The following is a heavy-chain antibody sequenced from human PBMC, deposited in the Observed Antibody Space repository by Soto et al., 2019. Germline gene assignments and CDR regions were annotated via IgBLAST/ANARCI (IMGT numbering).Heavy chain of an antibody. CDR3: AREGMAGTKFSY. CDR2: IIPIFGTA. V-gene: IGHV1-69*13. CDR1: GGTFSSYA. Sequence: ASVKVSCKASGGTFSSYAINWVRQAPGQGLEWMGGIIPIFGTANYAQKFQGRVTITADESTSTAYMELSSLRSEDTAVYYCAREGMAGTKFSYWGQGTLVTVSS. D-gene: IGHD6-19*01. J-gene: IGHJ4*02.